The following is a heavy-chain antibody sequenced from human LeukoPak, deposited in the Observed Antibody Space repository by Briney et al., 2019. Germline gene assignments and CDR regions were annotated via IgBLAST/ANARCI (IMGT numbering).Heavy chain of an antibody. J-gene: IGHJ6*03. Sequence: SETLSLTCTVSGGSISSFYWSWFYWSWIRQPPGKRLEWIGYIYFSGSTNYNPSLKSRVTISVDTSKNQFSLKLSSVTAADTAVYYCAREGAGWHSAGYYFYMDVWGKGTTVTISS. D-gene: IGHD5-24*01. CDR1: GGSISS. CDR2: IYFSGST. V-gene: IGHV4-61*08. CDR3: AREGAGWHSAGYYFYMDV.